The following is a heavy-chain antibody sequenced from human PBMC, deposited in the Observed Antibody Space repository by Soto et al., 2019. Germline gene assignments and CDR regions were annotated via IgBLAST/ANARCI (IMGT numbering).Heavy chain of an antibody. CDR2: IHWDDEK. CDR1: GFSLNTRGVG. D-gene: IGHD6-19*01. CDR3: AYRPLLLGSGWNFDF. Sequence: QITLKESGPTLVIPTQTLTLTCTFSGFSLNTRGVGVGWIRQPPGKALEWVALIHWDDEKRYSPSLRNTLTITKDTSQNQVVLILTNMDPVDTATYYCAYRPLLLGSGWNFDFWGQGILVTVYS. J-gene: IGHJ4*02. V-gene: IGHV2-5*02.